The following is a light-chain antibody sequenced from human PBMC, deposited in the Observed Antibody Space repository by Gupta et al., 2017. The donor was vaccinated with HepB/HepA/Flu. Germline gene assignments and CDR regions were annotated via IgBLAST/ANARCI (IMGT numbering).Light chain of an antibody. J-gene: IGKJ1*01. Sequence: DIVMTHSLLSLPVTPGEPASISCRSSQSLLFRNGYNYVDWYLQTPGQSPQLLIYLGTSRASVVPNRFSGSGSGTDFTLESSRVAAEDVGVYCCKQALHTRTFGQGTKVDI. CDR1: QSLLFRNGYNY. CDR2: LGT. V-gene: IGKV2-28*01. CDR3: KQALHTRT.